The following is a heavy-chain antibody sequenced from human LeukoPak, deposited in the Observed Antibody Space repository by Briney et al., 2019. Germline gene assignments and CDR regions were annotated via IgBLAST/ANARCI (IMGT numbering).Heavy chain of an antibody. Sequence: SETLSLTCTVSGGSISSSSYYWGWIRQPPGKGLEWIGSIYYSGSTYYNPSLKSRVTISVDTSKNQFSLKLSSVTAADTAVYYCARDRKGVVRGVISDWGQGTLVTVSS. V-gene: IGHV4-39*07. CDR2: IYYSGST. J-gene: IGHJ4*02. CDR1: GGSISSSSYY. CDR3: ARDRKGVVRGVISD. D-gene: IGHD3-10*01.